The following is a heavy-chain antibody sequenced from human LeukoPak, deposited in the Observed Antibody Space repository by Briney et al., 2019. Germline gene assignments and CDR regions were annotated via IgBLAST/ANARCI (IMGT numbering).Heavy chain of an antibody. Sequence: GGSLRLSCTVSGFNFNNYWMHWVRQAPGKGLVWVSRMNNDGRVISYADSVNGRFTISRDNAKNTLYLQMNSLRAEDTAVYYCAKDLYRIVGVTRDTFDIWGQGTMVTVFS. CDR2: MNNDGRVI. CDR1: GFNFNNYW. D-gene: IGHD1-26*01. CDR3: AKDLYRIVGVTRDTFDI. J-gene: IGHJ3*02. V-gene: IGHV3-74*01.